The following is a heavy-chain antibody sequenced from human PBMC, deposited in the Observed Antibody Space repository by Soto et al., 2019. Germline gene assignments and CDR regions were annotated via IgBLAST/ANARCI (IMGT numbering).Heavy chain of an antibody. J-gene: IGHJ4*02. D-gene: IGHD2-21*02. CDR2: ISYDGSNK. CDR1: GFTFSSYG. V-gene: IGHV3-30*18. Sequence: GGSLRLSCAASGFTFSSYGMHWVRQAPGKGLEWVAVISYDGSNKYYADSVKGRFTISRDNSKNTLYLQMNSLRAEDTAVYYCAKDLGAHCGGDCYSFDYWGQGTLVTVSS. CDR3: AKDLGAHCGGDCYSFDY.